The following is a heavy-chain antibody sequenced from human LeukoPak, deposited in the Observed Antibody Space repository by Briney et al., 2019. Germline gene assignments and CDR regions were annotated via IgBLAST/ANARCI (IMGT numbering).Heavy chain of an antibody. V-gene: IGHV1-18*01. CDR3: ARLEYSSSGGRFDP. J-gene: IGHJ5*02. Sequence: ASVKVSCKASGYTFTSYGISWVRQAPGQGLEWMGWISAYNGNTNYAQKLQGRVTMTTDTSTSTAYRELRSLRSDDTAVYYCARLEYSSSGGRFDPWGQGTLVTVSS. CDR2: ISAYNGNT. D-gene: IGHD6-6*01. CDR1: GYTFTSYG.